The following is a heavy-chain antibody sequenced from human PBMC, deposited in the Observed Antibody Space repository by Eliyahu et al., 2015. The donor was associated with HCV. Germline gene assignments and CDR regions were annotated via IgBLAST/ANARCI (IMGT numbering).Heavy chain of an antibody. CDR2: ISGSGGST. CDR3: AKDIAKVLNGAFDI. Sequence: VRQAPGKGLEWVSAISGSGGSTYYADXVKGRFTISRDNSKNTLYLQMNSLRAEDTAVYYCAKDIAKVLNGAFDIWGQGTMVTVSS. V-gene: IGHV3-23*01. D-gene: IGHD3-10*01. J-gene: IGHJ3*02.